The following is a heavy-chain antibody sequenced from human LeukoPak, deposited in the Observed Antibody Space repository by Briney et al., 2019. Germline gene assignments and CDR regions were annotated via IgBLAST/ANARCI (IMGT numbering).Heavy chain of an antibody. Sequence: SETLSLTCAVSGGSISSGGYYWSWIRQHPGKGLEWIGYIYYSGTTYYNPSLKSRVIILLDTSKSQFSLKLTSVTAADTAVYYCARAARNWNNAPYFDYWGQGTLVTVSS. CDR3: ARAARNWNNAPYFDY. D-gene: IGHD1/OR15-1a*01. J-gene: IGHJ4*02. CDR2: IYYSGTT. CDR1: GGSISSGGYY. V-gene: IGHV4-31*11.